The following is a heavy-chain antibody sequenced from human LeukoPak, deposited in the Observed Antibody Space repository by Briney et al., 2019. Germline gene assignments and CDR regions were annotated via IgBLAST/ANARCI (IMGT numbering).Heavy chain of an antibody. CDR3: ARHTTPADWYFDL. D-gene: IGHD1-26*01. J-gene: IGHJ2*01. CDR2: IYYRGAT. Sequence: SETLSLTCSVSGASMTNLYWSWIRQAPGKRLEWMGYIYYRGATSYNPSLESRVSLSVDTSKNQFSLNLTSMTAADTAIYYCARHTTPADWYFDLWGPGARVTLSS. V-gene: IGHV4-59*08. CDR1: GASMTNLY.